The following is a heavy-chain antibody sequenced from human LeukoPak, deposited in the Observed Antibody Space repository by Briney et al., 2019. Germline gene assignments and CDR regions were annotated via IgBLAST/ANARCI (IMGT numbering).Heavy chain of an antibody. J-gene: IGHJ4*02. CDR3: ASRGEVGPFDY. Sequence: GRSLRLSCAASGFTFSSYGMHWVRQAPGKGLEWVAVISYDGSNKYYADSVKGRFTISRDNSKNTLYLQMNSLRAEDTAVYNCASRGEVGPFDYWGQGTLVTVSS. D-gene: IGHD1-26*01. CDR2: ISYDGSNK. CDR1: GFTFSSYG. V-gene: IGHV3-30*03.